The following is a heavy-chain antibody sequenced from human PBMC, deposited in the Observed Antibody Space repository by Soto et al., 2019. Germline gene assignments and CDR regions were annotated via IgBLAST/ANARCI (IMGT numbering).Heavy chain of an antibody. CDR1: GGSISSSNW. J-gene: IGHJ4*02. D-gene: IGHD5-18*01. V-gene: IGHV4-4*02. CDR3: ARDPGGYSYGFDY. CDR2: IYHSGST. Sequence: QVQLQESGPGLVKPSGTLSLTCAVSGGSISSSNWWSWVRQPPGKGLEWIGEIYHSGSTNYNPSLTSRVTISVDKSKSQFSLKLSAVHAADTAVYYCARDPGGYSYGFDYWGQGTLVTVSS.